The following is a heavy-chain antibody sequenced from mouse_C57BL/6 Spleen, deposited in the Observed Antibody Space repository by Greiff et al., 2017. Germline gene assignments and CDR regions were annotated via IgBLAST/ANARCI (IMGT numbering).Heavy chain of an antibody. CDR2: IYPGDGDT. CDR3: ARYYYSNYDAMDY. Sequence: QVQLQQSGPELVKPGASVKISCKASGYAFSSSWMNWVKQRPGKGLEWIGRIYPGDGDTNYNGKFKGKATLTADNSSSTAYMQLSSLTSEDSAVYFCARYYYSNYDAMDYWGQGTSVTVSS. J-gene: IGHJ4*01. V-gene: IGHV1-82*01. CDR1: GYAFSSSW. D-gene: IGHD2-5*01.